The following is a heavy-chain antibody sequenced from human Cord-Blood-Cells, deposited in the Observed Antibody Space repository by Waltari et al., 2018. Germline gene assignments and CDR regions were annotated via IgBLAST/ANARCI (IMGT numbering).Heavy chain of an antibody. J-gene: IGHJ4*02. V-gene: IGHV4-39*01. CDR2: IYYSGRT. CDR3: ARPRTTGSSYFDY. D-gene: IGHD3-10*01. CDR1: GGSISSSGYY. Sequence: QLQLQESGPGLVKPSETLSLTCTVSGGSISSSGYYWGWIRQPPGKGLEWIGSIYYSGRTYYNPSLKSRVTISVDTSKNQFSLKLSSVTAADTAVYYCARPRTTGSSYFDYWGQGTLVTVSS.